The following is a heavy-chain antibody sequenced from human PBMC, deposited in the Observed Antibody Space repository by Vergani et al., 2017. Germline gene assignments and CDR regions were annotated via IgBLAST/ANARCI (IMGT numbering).Heavy chain of an antibody. J-gene: IGHJ5*02. Sequence: QVQLQQWGAGLLKPSETLSLTCAVYGGSFSGYYWSWIRQPPGKGLEWIGEINHSGSTNYNPSLKSRVTISVDTSKNQFSLKLSSVTAADTAMYYCARGIIAAAGKTRGNWFDRWGQGTLVTVSS. D-gene: IGHD6-13*01. CDR1: GGSFSGYY. CDR2: INHSGST. V-gene: IGHV4-34*01. CDR3: ARGIIAAAGKTRGNWFDR.